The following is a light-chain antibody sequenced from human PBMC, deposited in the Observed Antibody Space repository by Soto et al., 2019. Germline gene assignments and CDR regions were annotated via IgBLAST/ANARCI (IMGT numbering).Light chain of an antibody. CDR2: DVN. V-gene: IGLV2-11*01. CDR3: CSYVGLYPYV. J-gene: IGLJ1*01. Sequence: QSALTQPRSVSGSPGQSVTISCTGTSSDVGGSNYVSWYQQHPGKAPTLMIYDVNKRPSGVPDRFSVSKSGNTASLTISGLQAEDEADYFCCSYVGLYPYVFGTGTKVTVL. CDR1: SSDVGGSNY.